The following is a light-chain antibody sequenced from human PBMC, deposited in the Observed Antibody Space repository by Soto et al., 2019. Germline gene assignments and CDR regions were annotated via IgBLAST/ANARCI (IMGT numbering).Light chain of an antibody. CDR2: DVS. Sequence: QSALTQPASVSESPGQSITISCTGTSSDIGDYDYVSWYQQHPGKAPKLIIYDVSDLPSGVSSRFSGSKSGNTAYLTISGLLAEDEADYYCSSYTSSSTLVVLGGGTKLTVL. CDR1: SSDIGDYDY. CDR3: SSYTSSSTLVV. J-gene: IGLJ2*01. V-gene: IGLV2-14*01.